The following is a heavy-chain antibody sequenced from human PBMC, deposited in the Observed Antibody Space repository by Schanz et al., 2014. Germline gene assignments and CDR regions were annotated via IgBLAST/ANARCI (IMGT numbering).Heavy chain of an antibody. V-gene: IGHV4-34*01. CDR1: SGSFSGYY. J-gene: IGHJ5*02. CDR2: INHSGST. CDR3: ARHGGYYDVLNSFDI. Sequence: QVQLQQWGAGLLKPSETLSLSCAVYSGSFSGYYWSWIRQPPGKGLEWIGEINHSGSTNYNPSLKSRVTISVDTSKNQFSLMLTSVTAADTAVYFCARHGGYYDVLNSFDIWGQGTLVTVSS. D-gene: IGHD3-16*01.